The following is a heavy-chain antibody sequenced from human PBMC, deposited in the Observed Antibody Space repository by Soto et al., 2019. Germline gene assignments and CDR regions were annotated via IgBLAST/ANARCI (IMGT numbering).Heavy chain of an antibody. J-gene: IGHJ6*02. Sequence: SETLSLTCTVSGGSISSGGYYWSWIRQHPGKGLEWIGYIYYSGSTYYNPSLKSRVTISVDTSKNQFSLKLSSVTAADTAVYYCARGKRQDITMVRGVIITSSKPNYYGMDGWGQGTTVTVSS. CDR1: GGSISSGGYY. D-gene: IGHD3-10*01. CDR2: IYYSGST. V-gene: IGHV4-31*03. CDR3: ARGKRQDITMVRGVIITSSKPNYYGMDG.